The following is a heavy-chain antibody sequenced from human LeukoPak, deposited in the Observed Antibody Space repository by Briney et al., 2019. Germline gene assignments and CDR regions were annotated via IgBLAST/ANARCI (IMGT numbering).Heavy chain of an antibody. CDR2: VKSRSAGETT. D-gene: IGHD3-10*01. Sequence: GGSLRLSCAASGFSISNDWMSWVRQAPGKGLEWVARVKSRSAGETTDYAAPVKGRFTISRDDSKNTLYLQMNSLKTEDTAVYYCTLIQGWDSGSYYRDFWGQGTLVTVSP. J-gene: IGHJ4*02. V-gene: IGHV3-15*01. CDR1: GFSISNDW. CDR3: TLIQGWDSGSYYRDF.